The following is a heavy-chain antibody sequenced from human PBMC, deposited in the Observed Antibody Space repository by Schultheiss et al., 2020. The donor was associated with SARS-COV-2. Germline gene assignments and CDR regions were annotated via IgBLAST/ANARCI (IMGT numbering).Heavy chain of an antibody. CDR3: AREVHDMTRRFDP. J-gene: IGHJ5*02. CDR1: GFTFSSYG. D-gene: IGHD1-1*01. V-gene: IGHV3-NL1*01. Sequence: GGSLRLSCAASGFTFSSYGMHWVRQAPGKGLEWAPHMCGSGGSTHYADSVEGRFTISRDISRNTLYLQMNSLRVEDTAVYYCAREVHDMTRRFDPWGQGTLVTVSS. CDR2: MCGSGGST.